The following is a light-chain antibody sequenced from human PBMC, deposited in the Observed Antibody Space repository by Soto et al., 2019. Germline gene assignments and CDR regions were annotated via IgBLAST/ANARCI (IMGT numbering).Light chain of an antibody. V-gene: IGKV2D-29*01. Sequence: DIMLTQTPLSLPVTPGQPASISCKSSQSLLHRNGKTYLYWYLQKPGQPPQLVIYEVSNRFSGVPERFSGSGSETDFALDISRVEAEDVGVYYCMQSTQIPSIPFGHGTRLEI. CDR3: MQSTQIPSIP. CDR2: EVS. CDR1: QSLLHRNGKTY. J-gene: IGKJ5*01.